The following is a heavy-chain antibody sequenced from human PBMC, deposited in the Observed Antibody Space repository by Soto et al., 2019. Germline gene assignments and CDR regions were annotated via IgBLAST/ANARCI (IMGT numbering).Heavy chain of an antibody. D-gene: IGHD5-18*01. CDR1: GGTFSSYA. CDR3: ARVTRYSYGYHQYFDY. V-gene: IGHV1-69*01. Sequence: QVQLVQSGAEVKKPGSSVKVSCKASGGTFSSYAISWVRQAPGQGLEWMGGIIPIFGTANYAQKFQGRVTITADESTSTAYMELSSLRSEDTAVYYCARVTRYSYGYHQYFDYWGQGTLVTVSS. J-gene: IGHJ4*02. CDR2: IIPIFGTA.